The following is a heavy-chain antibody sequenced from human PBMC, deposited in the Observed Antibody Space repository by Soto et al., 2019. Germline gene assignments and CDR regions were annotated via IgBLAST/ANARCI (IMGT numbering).Heavy chain of an antibody. CDR1: GFTFGDYA. J-gene: IGHJ6*02. Sequence: GGSLRLSCTASGFTFGDYAMSWFRQAPGKGLEWVGFIRSKAYGGTTEYAASVKGRFTISRDDSKSIAYLQMDSLKTEDTAVYYCTRDGPYSSSSNYYGMDVWGQGTTVTVSS. CDR2: IRSKAYGGTT. D-gene: IGHD6-6*01. V-gene: IGHV3-49*03. CDR3: TRDGPYSSSSNYYGMDV.